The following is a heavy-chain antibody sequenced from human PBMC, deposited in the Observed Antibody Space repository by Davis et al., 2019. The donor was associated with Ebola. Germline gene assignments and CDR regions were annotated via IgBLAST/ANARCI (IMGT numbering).Heavy chain of an antibody. J-gene: IGHJ4*02. CDR3: TLAGRLDDY. CDR1: GFTFSTYW. V-gene: IGHV3-7*01. D-gene: IGHD2/OR15-2a*01. CDR2: MKQDGSEK. Sequence: GESLKISCAASGFTFSTYWMSWVRQAPGKGLEWVANMKQDGSEKYYVDSVKGRFTISRDNAKNSLYLQMNSLRAEDTAVYYCTLAGRLDDYWGQGTLVTVSS.